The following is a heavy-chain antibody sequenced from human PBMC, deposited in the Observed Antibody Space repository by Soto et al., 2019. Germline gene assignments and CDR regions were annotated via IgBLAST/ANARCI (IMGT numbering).Heavy chain of an antibody. V-gene: IGHV1-69*13. CDR2: IIPIFGTA. CDR3: ARVGSNCTNGVCHREYFDY. Sequence: ASVKVSCKASGGTFSSYAISWVRQAPGQGLEWMGGIIPIFGTANYAQKFQGRVTITADESTSTAYMELSSLRSEDTAVYYCARVGSNCTNGVCHREYFDYWGQGTLVTVSS. CDR1: GGTFSSYA. D-gene: IGHD2-8*01. J-gene: IGHJ4*02.